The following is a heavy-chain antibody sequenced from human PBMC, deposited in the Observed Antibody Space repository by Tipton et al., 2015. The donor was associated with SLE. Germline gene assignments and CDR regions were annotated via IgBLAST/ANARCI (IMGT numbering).Heavy chain of an antibody. CDR1: GDSVSTNSAA. Sequence: GLVKPSQTLSLTCAISGDSVSTNSAAWTWIRQSPSRGLEWLGRTYYRSKWYSDYAVSVKSRITINPDTSKNQFSLQLNSVTPEDTAVYYCARVWGTGSRGVDYWGQGTLVTFSS. V-gene: IGHV6-1*01. J-gene: IGHJ4*02. D-gene: IGHD2-2*01. CDR3: ARVWGTGSRGVDY. CDR2: TYYRSKWYS.